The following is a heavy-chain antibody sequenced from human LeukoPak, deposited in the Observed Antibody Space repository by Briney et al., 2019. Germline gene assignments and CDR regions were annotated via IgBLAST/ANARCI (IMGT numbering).Heavy chain of an antibody. CDR3: ARDSTEPGIAAAGSYYFDY. J-gene: IGHJ4*02. CDR2: ISSSSSTI. V-gene: IGHV3-48*01. CDR1: GFTFSSYS. Sequence: PGGSLRLSCAASGFTFSSYSMNWVRQAPGKGLEWVSYISSSSSTIYYADSVKGRFTISRDNAKNSLYLQMNSLRAEDTAVYYCARDSTEPGIAAAGSYYFDYWGQGTLVTVSS. D-gene: IGHD6-13*01.